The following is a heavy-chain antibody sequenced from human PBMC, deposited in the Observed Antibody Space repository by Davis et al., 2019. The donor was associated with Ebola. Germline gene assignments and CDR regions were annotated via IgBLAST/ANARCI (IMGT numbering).Heavy chain of an antibody. CDR1: GFTFTNW. CDR3: TREGLYGLDV. J-gene: IGHJ6*02. Sequence: GESLKISCAASGFTFTNWMHWVRQAPGKGLVWVARVSTDVGSTMYADSVKGRVTISRDNAKNTVYLQMNSLRAEDTAVYYCTREGLYGLDVWGQGTTVTVSS. CDR2: VSTDVGST. V-gene: IGHV3-74*03.